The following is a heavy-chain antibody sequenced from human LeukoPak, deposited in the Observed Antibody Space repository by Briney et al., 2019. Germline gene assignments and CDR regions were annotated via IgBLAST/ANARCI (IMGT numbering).Heavy chain of an antibody. D-gene: IGHD5-12*01. J-gene: IGHJ4*02. CDR3: ARLRYSGYVDY. Sequence: SSETLSLTCAVYGGSFSGYYWSWIRQPPGKGLEWIGEINHSGSTNYNPSLKSRVTISVDTSKNQFSLKLSSVTAADTAVYYCARLRYSGYVDYWGQGTLVTVSS. CDR2: INHSGST. CDR1: GGSFSGYY. V-gene: IGHV4-34*01.